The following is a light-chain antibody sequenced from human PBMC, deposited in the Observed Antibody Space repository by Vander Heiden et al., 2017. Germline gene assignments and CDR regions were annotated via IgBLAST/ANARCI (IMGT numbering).Light chain of an antibody. CDR2: GAS. CDR1: QSVSSN. CDR3: QQHNNWPPIT. J-gene: IGKJ5*01. Sequence: EIVMTQSPATLSVSPGERATLSCRASQSVSSNVAWYQQKPGQAPRLLIYGASTRATGIPARFSGSGYGTEFTLTISSRQSEDFAVYYCQQHNNWPPITFGQGTQLEIK. V-gene: IGKV3-15*01.